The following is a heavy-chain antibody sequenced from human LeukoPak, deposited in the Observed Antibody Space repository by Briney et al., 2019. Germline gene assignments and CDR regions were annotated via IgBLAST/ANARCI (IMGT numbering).Heavy chain of an antibody. J-gene: IGHJ4*02. Sequence: GASVKVSCKASGYTFTSYGISWVRQAPGQGLEWMGWISAYNGNTNYAQKLQGRVTMTTDTSTSTAYMELRSLRSDDTAVYYCARGAAYYYDSSGYQHFDYWGQGALVTVSS. CDR3: ARGAAYYYDSSGYQHFDY. CDR2: ISAYNGNT. CDR1: GYTFTSYG. D-gene: IGHD3-22*01. V-gene: IGHV1-18*01.